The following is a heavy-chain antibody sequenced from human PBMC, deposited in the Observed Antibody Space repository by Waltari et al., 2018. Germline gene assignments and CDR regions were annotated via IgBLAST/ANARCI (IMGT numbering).Heavy chain of an antibody. CDR3: ARSSLMTTVTRVDY. V-gene: IGHV4-61*09. Sequence: QVQLQESDPGLVKPSQTLSLTCTVSGGSISSGSYYWSWIRQPAGKGLEWIGYIYTSGSTNYNPSLKSRVTISVDTSKNQFSLKLSSVTAADTAVYYCARSSLMTTVTRVDYWGQGTLVTVSS. CDR2: IYTSGST. CDR1: GGSISSGSYY. J-gene: IGHJ4*02. D-gene: IGHD4-17*01.